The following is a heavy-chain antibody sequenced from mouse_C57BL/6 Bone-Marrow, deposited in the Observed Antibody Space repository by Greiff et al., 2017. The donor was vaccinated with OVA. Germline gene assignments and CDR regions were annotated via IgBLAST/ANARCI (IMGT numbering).Heavy chain of an antibody. Sequence: VQLVESGPGLVAPSQSLSITCTVSGFSLTSYAISWVRQPPGKGLEWLGVIWPGGGTNYNSALKSRLSISKDNSKSQVFLKMNRLQTDDTARYYCATLTGTGNGYWGQGTTLTVSS. D-gene: IGHD4-1*01. CDR2: IWPGGGT. V-gene: IGHV2-9-1*01. J-gene: IGHJ2*01. CDR3: ATLTGTGNGY. CDR1: GFSLTSYA.